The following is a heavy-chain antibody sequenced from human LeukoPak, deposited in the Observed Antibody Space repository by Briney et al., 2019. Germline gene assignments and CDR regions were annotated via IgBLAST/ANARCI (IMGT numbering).Heavy chain of an antibody. CDR1: GYSFTSYW. V-gene: IGHV5-51*01. Sequence: GESLKISWKGSGYSFTSYWIGLGRQMPGKGLEGMGIIYPGYSDTRYSPSFQGQVHISADKSISTAYLQWSSLKASDTAMYYCARQKLAAPYMDVWGQGTTVTVSS. J-gene: IGHJ6*02. D-gene: IGHD6-13*01. CDR3: ARQKLAAPYMDV. CDR2: IYPGYSDT.